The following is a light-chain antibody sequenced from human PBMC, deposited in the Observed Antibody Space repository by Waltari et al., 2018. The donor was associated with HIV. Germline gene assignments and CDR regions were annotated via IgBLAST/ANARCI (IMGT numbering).Light chain of an antibody. CDR3: MIWHSDTVI. Sequence: QAVLTQPPSLSASPGASPSLPSPLRSGLNVGAYWISWSQQRPGSPPQFLLRDKADSDKYQGSGVPSRFSGSKDASVNAGILFISGLQSEDEADYYCMIWHSDTVIIGGGTKLTVL. V-gene: IGLV5-45*01. CDR1: SGLNVGAYW. J-gene: IGLJ2*01. CDR2: DKADSDK.